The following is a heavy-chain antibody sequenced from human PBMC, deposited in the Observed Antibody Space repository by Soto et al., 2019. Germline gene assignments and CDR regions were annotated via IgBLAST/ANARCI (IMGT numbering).Heavy chain of an antibody. D-gene: IGHD2-15*01. CDR1: GYTFTSNG. V-gene: IGHV1-18*01. J-gene: IGHJ3*02. CDR3: ALLGVFCSGGSCYHANDAFDI. CDR2: ISAYNGNT. Sequence: VKVSCKASGYTFTSNGISWVRQAPGQGLEWMGWISAYNGNTNYAQKLQGRVTMTTDTSISTAYMELSRLRSDDTAVYYCALLGVFCSGGSCYHANDAFDIWGQGTMVTVSS.